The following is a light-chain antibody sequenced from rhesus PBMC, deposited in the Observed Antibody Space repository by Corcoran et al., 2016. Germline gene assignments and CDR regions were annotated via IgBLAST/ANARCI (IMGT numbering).Light chain of an antibody. Sequence: DIQMTQSPSSLSASVGDTITITCRASQSIDSLLAWYQQKPGEAPKRLIRTASTLQNGVPSRLSGSRSGPDFTLTISSLQAEDFATYYCPQYSSSSPRTCGQGTKVEIK. J-gene: IGKJ1*01. V-gene: IGKV1-22*01. CDR1: QSIDSL. CDR3: PQYSSSSPRT. CDR2: TAS.